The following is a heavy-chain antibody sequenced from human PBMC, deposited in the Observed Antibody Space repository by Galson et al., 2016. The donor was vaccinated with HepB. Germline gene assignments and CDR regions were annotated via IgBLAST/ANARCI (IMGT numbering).Heavy chain of an antibody. CDR2: IKPDGSET. D-gene: IGHD5-12*01. CDR1: GFTFSVYW. J-gene: IGHJ3*01. Sequence: SLRLSCAASGFTFSVYWMNWLRQPPGKGPEFVGSIKPDGSETYFVDSVKGRFTISRDNAKNSLYLQMNSLTGEDTAVYYCAIGGSCAFDLWGLGTMVTVSS. CDR3: AIGGSCAFDL. V-gene: IGHV3-7*01.